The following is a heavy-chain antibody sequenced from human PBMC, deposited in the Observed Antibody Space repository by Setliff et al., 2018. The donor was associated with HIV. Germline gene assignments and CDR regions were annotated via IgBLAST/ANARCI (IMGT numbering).Heavy chain of an antibody. V-gene: IGHV3-64D*09. D-gene: IGHD3-22*01. J-gene: IGHJ4*02. CDR2: LSRGGDNT. CDR1: GFTFSSYW. Sequence: AGGSLRLSCAASGFTFSSYWMHWVRQAPGKRPEYVAALSRGGDNTKYADSVKGRFIISRDTSKNTLYLQMSSLRPDDTAIYYCVKPYTGYYYDGSVYDDFWGQGTLVTVSS. CDR3: VKPYTGYYYDGSVYDDF.